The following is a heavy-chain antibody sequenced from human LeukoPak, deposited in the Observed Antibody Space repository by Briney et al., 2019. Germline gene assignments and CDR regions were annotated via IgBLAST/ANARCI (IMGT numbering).Heavy chain of an antibody. Sequence: GGSLRLSCAASGFTFDDYAMSWVRQTPGKGLEWVSGINWNGGTPGYADFVKGRFTISRDNAKDSLYLQMNSLRAEDTALYYCARVDAISHTNWGFGGHSNNFDYWGQGTLVTVSS. J-gene: IGHJ4*02. D-gene: IGHD7-27*01. V-gene: IGHV3-20*04. CDR1: GFTFDDYA. CDR2: INWNGGTP. CDR3: ARVDAISHTNWGFGGHSNNFDY.